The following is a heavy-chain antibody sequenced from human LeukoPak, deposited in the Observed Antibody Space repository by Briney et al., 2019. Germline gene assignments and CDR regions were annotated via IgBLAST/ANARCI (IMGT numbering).Heavy chain of an antibody. D-gene: IGHD5-18*01. V-gene: IGHV3-23*01. CDR3: AKEGSWIQLWPTYFDF. J-gene: IGHJ4*02. CDR1: GFTFSSYA. Sequence: GGSLRLSCAASGFTFSSYAMSWVRQAPGKGLEWVSAISGSGGSTYYADSVRGRFTISRDNSKNTLYLQMNSLRAEDTAVYYCAKEGSWIQLWPTYFDFWGQGTLVTVSS. CDR2: ISGSGGST.